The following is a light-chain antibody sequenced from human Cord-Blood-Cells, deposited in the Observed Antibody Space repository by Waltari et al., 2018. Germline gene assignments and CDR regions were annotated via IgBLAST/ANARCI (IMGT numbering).Light chain of an antibody. CDR1: QSLLHSNGYNY. J-gene: IGKJ1*01. CDR2: LGS. Sequence: DIVMTKSPLSLPVTPGEPASISCRSSQSLLHSNGYNYLDWYLQKPGQSPQLLIYLGSNRASGVPDRFSGSGSSTDFTLKISRVEAEDVGVYYCMQALQTPRTFGQGTKVEIK. V-gene: IGKV2-28*01. CDR3: MQALQTPRT.